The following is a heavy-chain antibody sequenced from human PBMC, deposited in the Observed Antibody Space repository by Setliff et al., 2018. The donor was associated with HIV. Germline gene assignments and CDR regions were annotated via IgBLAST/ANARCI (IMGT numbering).Heavy chain of an antibody. V-gene: IGHV4-39*01. D-gene: IGHD3-10*01. CDR2: IYYSGSA. CDR3: ARHRVITGSFDY. CDR1: NGSVRSSSYY. J-gene: IGHJ4*02. Sequence: SETLSLTCTVSNGSVRSSSYYWGWIRQPPGKGLEWIGSIYYSGSAYYNPSLKSRVTISVDTSKNQFSLKLNSVTAADTAVFYCARHRVITGSFDYWGQGTLVTVSS.